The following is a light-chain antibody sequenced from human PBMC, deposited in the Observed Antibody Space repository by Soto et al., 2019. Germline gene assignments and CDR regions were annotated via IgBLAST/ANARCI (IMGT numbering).Light chain of an antibody. CDR1: QGIGVW. Sequence: DIPMTQTPSTLSSFVGDRATITCRASQGIGVWLAWYQQKPGKAPKLLIYDASNLQTGVPSRFSGSGSGTEFTLTISSLHPDDFATYYCQQYDVDSGTFGQGTKVEIK. J-gene: IGKJ1*01. CDR2: DAS. V-gene: IGKV1-5*01. CDR3: QQYDVDSGT.